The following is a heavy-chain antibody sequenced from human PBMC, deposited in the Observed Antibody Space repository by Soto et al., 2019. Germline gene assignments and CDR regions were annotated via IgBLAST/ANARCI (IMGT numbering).Heavy chain of an antibody. CDR3: ARAGVYGYGMDV. CDR2: IYHSGST. V-gene: IGHV4-30-2*01. J-gene: IGHJ6*02. Sequence: SQTLALTFAVSGGSISSGGYSWSWIRQPPGKGLEWIGYIYHSGSTYYNPSLKSRVTISVDRSKNQFSLKLSSVTAADTAVYYCARAGVYGYGMDVWGQGTTVTVSS. CDR1: GGSISSGGYS. D-gene: IGHD6-6*01.